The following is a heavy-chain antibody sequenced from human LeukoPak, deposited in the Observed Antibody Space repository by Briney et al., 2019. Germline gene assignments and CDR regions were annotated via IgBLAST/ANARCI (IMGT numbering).Heavy chain of an antibody. Sequence: SETLSLTCAVYGGSFSGYYWSWIRQPPGKGLEWIGEINHSGSTNYKPSLKSRVTISVDTSKNQFSLKLSSVTAADTAVYYCARETSQKGAHYMDVWGKGTTVTISS. CDR3: ARETSQKGAHYMDV. CDR2: INHSGST. V-gene: IGHV4-34*01. CDR1: GGSFSGYY. D-gene: IGHD3-16*01. J-gene: IGHJ6*03.